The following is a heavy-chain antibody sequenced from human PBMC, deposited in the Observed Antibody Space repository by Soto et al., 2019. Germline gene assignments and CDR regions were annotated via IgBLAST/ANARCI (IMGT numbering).Heavy chain of an antibody. CDR1: GFTFSSYG. CDR3: ARGAGYCNGGSCSCVDC. CDR2: IWYDGSNK. J-gene: IGHJ4*02. Sequence: QVQLVESGGGVVQPGRSLRLSCAASGFTFSSYGMHWVRQAPGKGLEWVAVIWYDGSNKYYADSVKGRFPISRDNSKNTVYPQLNSRSADDTSVYYCARGAGYCNGGSCSCVDCWDQGTLVAFSS. V-gene: IGHV3-33*01. D-gene: IGHD2-15*01.